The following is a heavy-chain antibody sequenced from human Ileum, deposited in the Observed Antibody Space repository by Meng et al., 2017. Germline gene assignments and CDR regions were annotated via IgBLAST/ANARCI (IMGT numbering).Heavy chain of an antibody. J-gene: IGHJ4*02. CDR3: ARDHWGSLDY. CDR2: AGT. Sequence: QGQLQESGPGLVRPSETLSRICTVSGGSVSTSDYQWGWIRQPPGKGLEWIGYAGTNYNPSLKSRVTISVDTSKRQFSLKLTSVTAADTAVYYCARDHWGSLDYWGQGILVTVSS. V-gene: IGHV4-61*08. D-gene: IGHD7-27*01. CDR1: GGSVSTSDYQ.